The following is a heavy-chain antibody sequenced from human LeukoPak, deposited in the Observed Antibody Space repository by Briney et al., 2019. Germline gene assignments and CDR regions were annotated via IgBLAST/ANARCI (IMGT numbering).Heavy chain of an antibody. D-gene: IGHD4-11*01. CDR2: IIPIFGTA. J-gene: IGHJ5*02. CDR1: GGTFSSYA. CDR3: ARDGGNDYQRALNLYNWFDP. Sequence: ASVKVSCKASGGTFSSYAISWVRQAPGQGLEWMGGIIPIFGTANYAQKFQGRVTITADESTSTAYMELSSLRSEDTAVYYCARDGGNDYQRALNLYNWFDPWGQGTLVTVSS. V-gene: IGHV1-69*13.